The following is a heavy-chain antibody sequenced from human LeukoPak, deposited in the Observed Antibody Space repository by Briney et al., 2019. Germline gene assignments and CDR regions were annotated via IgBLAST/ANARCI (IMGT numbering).Heavy chain of an antibody. J-gene: IGHJ4*02. Sequence: GGSLRLSCAASGFTFSSYAMSWVRQAPGKGLEWVSAISGSGGNTYYADSVKGRFTISRDNSKNALYLQMNSLRAEDTAVYYCAKDRDSSWHFDYWGQGTLVTVSS. CDR2: ISGSGGNT. D-gene: IGHD6-13*01. V-gene: IGHV3-23*01. CDR3: AKDRDSSWHFDY. CDR1: GFTFSSYA.